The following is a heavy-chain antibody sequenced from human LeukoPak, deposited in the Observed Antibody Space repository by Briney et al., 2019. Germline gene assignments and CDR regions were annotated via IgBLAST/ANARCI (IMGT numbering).Heavy chain of an antibody. V-gene: IGHV3-21*01. Sequence: GSLRLSCAASGFTFSSYSMNWVRQAPGKWLEWVSSVSSSSSYIYYANSVKGPFTISRDNAKTSLYLQMNSLGVEATAVYYCARWDRFHGVWGQGTLVTVSS. CDR2: VSSSSSYI. J-gene: IGHJ4*02. CDR1: GFTFSSYS. D-gene: IGHD1-14*01. CDR3: ARWDRFHGV.